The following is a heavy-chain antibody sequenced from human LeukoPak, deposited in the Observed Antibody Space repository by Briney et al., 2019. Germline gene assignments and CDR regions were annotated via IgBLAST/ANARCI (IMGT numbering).Heavy chain of an antibody. CDR1: GFTVSTNY. D-gene: IGHD2-2*01. CDR2: IYSTGST. V-gene: IGHV3-53*01. Sequence: GGSLRLSCAASGFTVSTNYMSWVRQAPGKGLEWVSVIYSTGSTYYADSVKGRFTISRDNSKNTVYLQMNSLRAEDTAVYYCAKVRRPGGYCSSTSCYVYFQHWGQGTLVTVSS. CDR3: AKVRRPGGYCSSTSCYVYFQH. J-gene: IGHJ1*01.